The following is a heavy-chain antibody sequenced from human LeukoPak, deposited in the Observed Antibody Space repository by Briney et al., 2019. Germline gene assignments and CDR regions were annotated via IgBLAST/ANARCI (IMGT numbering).Heavy chain of an antibody. Sequence: ASVKVSCKASGYTFTGYYMHWVRQAPGQGLEWMGWINPNSGGTNYAQKLQGRVTMTRDTSISTAYMELSRLRSDDTAVYYCARDPRALRLGELSLFDYWGQGTLVTVSS. CDR3: ARDPRALRLGELSLFDY. D-gene: IGHD3-16*02. J-gene: IGHJ4*02. CDR1: GYTFTGYY. CDR2: INPNSGGT. V-gene: IGHV1-2*02.